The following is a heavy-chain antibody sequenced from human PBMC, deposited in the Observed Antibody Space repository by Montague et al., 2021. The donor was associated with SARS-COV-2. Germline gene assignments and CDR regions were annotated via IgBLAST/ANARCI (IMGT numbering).Heavy chain of an antibody. J-gene: IGHJ3*02. CDR1: GDSFNSPKYY. CDR3: AGGSYGSGSYHALDI. CDR2: SYYSGTT. V-gene: IGHV4-39*01. D-gene: IGHD3-10*01. Sequence: SETLSLTCTVSGDSFNSPKYYCAWIRQPPGKGLEWIGSSYYSGTTYDNPSLGSQVTISVDTSKTQFSLKMNSVTAADTAVYYCAGGSYGSGSYHALDIWGQGTVVAVSS.